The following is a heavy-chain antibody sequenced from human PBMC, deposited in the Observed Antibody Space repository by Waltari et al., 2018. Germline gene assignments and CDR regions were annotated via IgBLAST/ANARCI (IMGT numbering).Heavy chain of an antibody. CDR3: VRGYSHDRDGAFDI. Sequence: LVQSGAAVKKPGASVTVSGMASGNNFNRFAINWVRPATGQGLEWMGWMNPTNGLKGYARRFQGRVTMTRDISITTAYMELSSLTSDDTAVYYCVRGYSHDRDGAFDIWGQGTVVTVSP. D-gene: IGHD5-18*01. J-gene: IGHJ3*02. CDR2: MNPTNGLK. CDR1: GNNFNRFA. V-gene: IGHV1-8*02.